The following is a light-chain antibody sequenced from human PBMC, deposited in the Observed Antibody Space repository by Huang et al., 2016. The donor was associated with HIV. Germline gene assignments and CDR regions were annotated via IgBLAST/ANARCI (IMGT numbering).Light chain of an antibody. V-gene: IGKV1-33*01. CDR3: QQYDDVPIS. Sequence: DIQMTQSPSSLSASVGDRVTITCQASQDINNFFNWYQQKPGKAPKLLILDASNLKTGVPSRFSGSGSGTHVTFTITSLQRDDIGTYYCQQYDDVPISFGGGTKV. J-gene: IGKJ4*01. CDR2: DAS. CDR1: QDINNF.